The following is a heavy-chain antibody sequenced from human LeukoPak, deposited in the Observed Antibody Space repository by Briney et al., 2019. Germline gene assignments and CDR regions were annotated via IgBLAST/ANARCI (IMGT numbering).Heavy chain of an antibody. CDR3: ARMQSSSWPYYYYGMDV. CDR1: GGSISGYY. J-gene: IGHJ6*02. D-gene: IGHD6-13*01. CDR2: IFYSGTT. Sequence: PSETLSLTCAVSGGSISGYYWNWIRQPPGKGLEWIGYIFYSGTTNYSPSLESRVTISVDTSKNQFSLRLSSVTAADTAVYYCARMQSSSWPYYYYGMDVWGQGTTVTVSS. V-gene: IGHV4-59*12.